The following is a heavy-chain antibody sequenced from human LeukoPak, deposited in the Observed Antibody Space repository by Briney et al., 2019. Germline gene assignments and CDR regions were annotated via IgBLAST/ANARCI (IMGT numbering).Heavy chain of an antibody. CDR3: AREYTVTEGGQWFDP. CDR1: GGSFSVYY. Sequence: KPSETLSLICDVYGGSFSVYYWSWIRQPPGEGREWIGEIDHSGSHRFHTSFKSRDTISVDTSKNQFSLKLSSVTAADTAVYYCAREYTVTEGGQWFDPWGQGTLVTVSS. D-gene: IGHD4-17*01. V-gene: IGHV4-34*01. J-gene: IGHJ5*02. CDR2: IDHSGSH.